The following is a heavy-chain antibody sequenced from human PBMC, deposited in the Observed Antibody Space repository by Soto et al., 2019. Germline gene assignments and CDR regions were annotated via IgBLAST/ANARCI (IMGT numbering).Heavy chain of an antibody. CDR1: GGSISSSDYY. V-gene: IGHV4-39*01. J-gene: IGHJ2*01. Sequence: QVHLQESGPGLVKPSETLSLTCTVSGGSISSSDYYWGWIRQPPGKGLEWIGSISFGVTTCYNPSLKSRLTISIDTSNNQFSLKLSSVTAADTAVYYCATSSVSRLLNHWYFDLWGRGTLVTVSS. CDR2: ISFGVTT. CDR3: ATSSVSRLLNHWYFDL.